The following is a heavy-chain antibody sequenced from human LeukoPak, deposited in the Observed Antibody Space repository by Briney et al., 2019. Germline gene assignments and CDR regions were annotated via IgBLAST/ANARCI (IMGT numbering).Heavy chain of an antibody. CDR2: ISGSGGST. J-gene: IGHJ4*02. CDR3: AKAGASYYDFWSGYWYFDY. CDR1: GFTFSSYA. Sequence: PGGSLRLSCAASGFTFSSYAMSWVRQAPGKGLEWVSAISGSGGSTYYADSVKGRFTISRDNSKNTLYLQMNSLRAEDTAVYYCAKAGASYYDFWSGYWYFDYWGQGTLATVSS. V-gene: IGHV3-23*01. D-gene: IGHD3-3*01.